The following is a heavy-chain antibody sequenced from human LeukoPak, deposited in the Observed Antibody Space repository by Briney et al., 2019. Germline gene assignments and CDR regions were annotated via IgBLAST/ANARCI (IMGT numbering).Heavy chain of an antibody. D-gene: IGHD1-26*01. Sequence: ASVKVSCKASGYTFTGYYMHWVRQAPGQGLEWMGWINPNSGGTNYAQKFQGRVTMTRDTSISTAYMELSRLRSDDTAVYYCAREWVGATEYWFDPWGQGTLVTVSS. CDR2: INPNSGGT. CDR1: GYTFTGYY. CDR3: AREWVGATEYWFDP. J-gene: IGHJ5*02. V-gene: IGHV1-2*02.